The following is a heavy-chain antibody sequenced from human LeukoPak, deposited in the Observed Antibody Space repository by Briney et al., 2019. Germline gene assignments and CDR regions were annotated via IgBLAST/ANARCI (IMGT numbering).Heavy chain of an antibody. CDR2: ISGSGGST. J-gene: IGHJ4*02. CDR1: GFTFSSYA. V-gene: IGHV3-23*01. D-gene: IGHD6-19*01. Sequence: GGSLRLSCAASGFTFSSYAMNWVRQAPGKGLEWVSAISGSGGSTYYADSVKGRFTISRDNSKNTLYLQMNSLRAEDTAVYYCANSRGAVAGAPDYWGQGTLVTVSS. CDR3: ANSRGAVAGAPDY.